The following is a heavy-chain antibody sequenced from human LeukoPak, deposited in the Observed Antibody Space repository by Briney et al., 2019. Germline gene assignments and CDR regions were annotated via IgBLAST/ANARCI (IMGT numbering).Heavy chain of an antibody. CDR1: GGTFSSYA. J-gene: IGHJ6*02. CDR3: ASDDILTGQDYYYYYGMDV. Sequence: ASVKVSCKASGGTFSSYAISWVRQAPGQGLEWMGRIIPILGIANYAQKFQARVTITADKSTSTAYMELSSLRSEDTAVYYCASDDILTGQDYYYYYGMDVWGQGTTVTVSS. V-gene: IGHV1-69*04. CDR2: IIPILGIA. D-gene: IGHD3-9*01.